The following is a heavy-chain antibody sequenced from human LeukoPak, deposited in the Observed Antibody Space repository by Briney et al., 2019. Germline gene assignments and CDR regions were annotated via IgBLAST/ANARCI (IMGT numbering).Heavy chain of an antibody. V-gene: IGHV4-39*01. J-gene: IGHJ5*02. Sequence: SETLSLTCTVSGGSIISSGDYWLWIRQPLGKGLKWIASIYYTGSTYYNPSLSGRITITADTTRNQFSVNLRFVTAADTAVYYCVRRNVGYDTLGPTWGRGTLVTVSS. D-gene: IGHD5-12*01. CDR1: GGSIISSGDY. CDR3: VRRNVGYDTLGPT. CDR2: IYYTGST.